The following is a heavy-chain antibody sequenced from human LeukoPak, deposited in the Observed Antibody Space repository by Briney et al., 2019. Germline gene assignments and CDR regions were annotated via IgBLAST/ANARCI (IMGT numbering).Heavy chain of an antibody. Sequence: GSLRDSCAAPGVTSSRYTMSWVRQALRKRLGWVLSITCRISYRYYANSVKGRFTVCRDNSKDTLYLQMNSLRAEDRAVYYCARSSGNDAFDIWGKGTMVTV. V-gene: IGHV3-21*01. CDR2: ITCRISYR. J-gene: IGHJ3*02. D-gene: IGHD5-12*01. CDR3: ARSSGNDAFDI. CDR1: GVTSSRYT.